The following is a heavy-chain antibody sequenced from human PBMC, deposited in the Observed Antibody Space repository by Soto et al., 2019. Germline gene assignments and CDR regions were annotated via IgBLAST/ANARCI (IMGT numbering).Heavy chain of an antibody. CDR3: ASSYSNYALIDYYYYGMDV. CDR1: GYSFTSFD. CDR2: ISAYNGNT. V-gene: IGHV1-18*01. J-gene: IGHJ6*02. Sequence: GASVKVSCKASGYSFTSFDISWVRQAPGQGLEWMGWISAYNGNTNYAQKLQGRVTMTTDTSASTAYMELSSLRSEDTAVYYCASSYSNYALIDYYYYGMDVWGQGTTVTVSS. D-gene: IGHD4-4*01.